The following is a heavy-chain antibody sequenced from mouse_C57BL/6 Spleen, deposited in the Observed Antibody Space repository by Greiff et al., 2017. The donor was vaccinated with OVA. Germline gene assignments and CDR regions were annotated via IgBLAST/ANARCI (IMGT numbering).Heavy chain of an antibody. Sequence: VQLQQSGAELVRPGTSVKVSCKASGYAFTNYLIEWVKQRPGQGLEWIGVINPGSGGTNYNEKFKGKATLTADKSSSTAYMQLSSLTSEDSAVYCCARSGGRQLRLPTWFAYWGQGTLVTVSA. CDR1: GYAFTNYL. J-gene: IGHJ3*01. D-gene: IGHD3-2*02. CDR3: ARSGGRQLRLPTWFAY. CDR2: INPGSGGT. V-gene: IGHV1-54*01.